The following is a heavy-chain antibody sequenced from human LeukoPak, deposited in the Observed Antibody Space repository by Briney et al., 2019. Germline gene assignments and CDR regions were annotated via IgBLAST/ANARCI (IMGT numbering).Heavy chain of an antibody. V-gene: IGHV1-69*13. J-gene: IGHJ5*02. Sequence: SVKVSCKASGGTFSSYAISWVRQAPGQGLEWMGGIIPIFGTANYAQKFQGRVTITADESTSTAYMELSSLRSEDTAVYYCAREGGGSSALGNWFDPWGQGTLVTVSS. CDR1: GGTFSSYA. CDR3: AREGGGSSALGNWFDP. CDR2: IIPIFGTA. D-gene: IGHD2-2*01.